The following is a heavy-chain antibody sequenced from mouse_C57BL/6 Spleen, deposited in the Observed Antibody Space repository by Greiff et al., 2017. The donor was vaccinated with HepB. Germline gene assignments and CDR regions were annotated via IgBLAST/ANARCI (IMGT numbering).Heavy chain of an antibody. Sequence: EVKVEESGGGLVKPGGSLKLSCAASGFTFSDYGMHWVRQAPEKGLEWVAYISSGSSTIYYADTVKGLFTISRDNAKNTLFLQMTSLSSEDTAMYYCAREGNYYGSSYYWYFDVWGTGTTVTVSS. V-gene: IGHV5-17*01. CDR3: AREGNYYGSSYYWYFDV. CDR2: ISSGSSTI. J-gene: IGHJ1*03. CDR1: GFTFSDYG. D-gene: IGHD1-1*01.